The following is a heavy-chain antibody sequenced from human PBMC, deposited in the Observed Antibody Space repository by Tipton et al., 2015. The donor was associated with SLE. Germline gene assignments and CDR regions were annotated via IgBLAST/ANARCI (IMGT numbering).Heavy chain of an antibody. D-gene: IGHD3-3*01. Sequence: QLVQSGAEVKKPGESLKISCKASGYSFTSYWIGWVRQTPGKGLEWMGRIDPSDSYTNYSPSFQGHVTFSADKSISTAYLQWSSLKASDTAMYYCAMTDFWSGYSNGMDVWGQGTTVTVSS. V-gene: IGHV5-10-1*01. J-gene: IGHJ6*02. CDR1: GYSFTSYW. CDR3: AMTDFWSGYSNGMDV. CDR2: IDPSDSYT.